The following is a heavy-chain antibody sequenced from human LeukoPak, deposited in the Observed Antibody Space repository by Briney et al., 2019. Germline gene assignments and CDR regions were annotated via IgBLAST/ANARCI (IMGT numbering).Heavy chain of an antibody. CDR3: AKGYSSSGTDAFDI. Sequence: GGSLRLSCAASGFTFDDYAMHWVRQAPGKGREWVSGISWNSGSVGYADSVKGRFTISRDNAKTSLYLQMNSLRAEDTALYYCAKGYSSSGTDAFDIWGQGTMVTVSS. CDR1: GFTFDDYA. J-gene: IGHJ3*02. D-gene: IGHD6-13*01. V-gene: IGHV3-9*01. CDR2: ISWNSGSV.